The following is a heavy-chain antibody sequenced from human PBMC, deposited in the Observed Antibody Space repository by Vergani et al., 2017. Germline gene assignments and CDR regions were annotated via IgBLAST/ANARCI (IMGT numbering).Heavy chain of an antibody. Sequence: QVQLQESGPGLVKPSETLSLTCTVSGGSISSYYWSWIRQPPGKGLEWIGYIYYSGSTNYNPSLKSRVTISVDTSKNQFSLKLSSVTAADTAVYYCAKDVTGGRVDDAFDIWGQGTMVTVSS. D-gene: IGHD1-14*01. CDR1: GGSISSYY. CDR3: AKDVTGGRVDDAFDI. V-gene: IGHV4-59*01. J-gene: IGHJ3*02. CDR2: IYYSGST.